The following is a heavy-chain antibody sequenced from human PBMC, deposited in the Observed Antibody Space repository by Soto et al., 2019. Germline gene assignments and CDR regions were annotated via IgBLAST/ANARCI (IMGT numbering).Heavy chain of an antibody. CDR2: IYHSGST. D-gene: IGHD1-26*01. J-gene: IGHJ5*02. CDR1: GGSISSGGYS. V-gene: IGHV4-30-2*05. Sequence: SETLSLTCAVSGGSISSGGYSWIWIRQPPGKGLEWIGYIYHSGSTYYNPSLKSRVTISVDTSKNQFSLKLSSVTAADTAVYYCASVRLPTMFDPWGQGTLVTVSS. CDR3: ASVRLPTMFDP.